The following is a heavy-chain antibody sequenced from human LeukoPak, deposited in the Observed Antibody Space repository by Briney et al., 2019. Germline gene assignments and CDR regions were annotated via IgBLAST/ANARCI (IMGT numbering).Heavy chain of an antibody. CDR1: VFTLSSYS. CDR2: ISGSGSST. V-gene: IGHV3-23*01. CDR3: AKDQGYDSSGYYSDY. D-gene: IGHD3-22*01. J-gene: IGHJ4*02. Sequence: SGGSLRLSCAASVFTLSSYSMSWVRQAPRKGREWVSAISGSGSSTYYADSVKGRFTISRDNSKNTLYLQMNSLRAEDTAVYYCAKDQGYDSSGYYSDYWGQGTLVTVSS.